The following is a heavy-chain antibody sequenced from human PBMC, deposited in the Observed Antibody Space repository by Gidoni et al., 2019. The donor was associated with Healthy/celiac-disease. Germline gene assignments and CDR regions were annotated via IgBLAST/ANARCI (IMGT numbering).Heavy chain of an antibody. Sequence: EVKLVESGGGLVQPGRSLRLSCATSAFTFDDDATHWIRQAPGKGLEWVSGISWNSGSIGYADSVKGRFTISRDNAKNSLYLQMNSLRAEDTALYYCAKDIRPFVVVPAAIRGGYFDYWGQGTLVTVSS. CDR2: ISWNSGSI. CDR3: AKDIRPFVVVPAAIRGGYFDY. CDR1: AFTFDDDA. V-gene: IGHV3-9*01. J-gene: IGHJ4*02. D-gene: IGHD2-2*02.